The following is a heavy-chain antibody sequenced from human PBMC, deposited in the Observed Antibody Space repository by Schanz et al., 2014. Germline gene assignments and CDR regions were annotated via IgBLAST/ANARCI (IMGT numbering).Heavy chain of an antibody. CDR2: ISGSTTYT. Sequence: QVQLVESGGGLVKPGGSLRLSCAASGFTFSDYYMSWIRQAPGQGLEWISCISGSTTYTNYADSVKGRFTISRDTAKSSLYLQMNSLRAEDTAVYYCARQIHYDVLTVSRNWGQGTLVTVSS. J-gene: IGHJ4*02. CDR1: GFTFSDYY. CDR3: ARQIHYDVLTVSRN. D-gene: IGHD3-9*01. V-gene: IGHV3-11*05.